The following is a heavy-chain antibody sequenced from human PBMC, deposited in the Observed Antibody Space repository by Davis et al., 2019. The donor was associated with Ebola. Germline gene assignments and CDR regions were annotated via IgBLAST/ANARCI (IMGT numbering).Heavy chain of an antibody. D-gene: IGHD2-15*01. J-gene: IGHJ6*02. CDR3: ARVVRDELLFHGMDV. CDR2: IYYSGTT. V-gene: IGHV4-59*01. CDR1: GGSISTYY. Sequence: MPGGSLRLSFTLPGGSISTYYWSWIRQPPGKGLEWIGGIYYSGTTNYNPSLKSRVTISVDTSKNQFSLKLSPVTAADTAVYYCARVVRDELLFHGMDVWGQGTTVTVSS.